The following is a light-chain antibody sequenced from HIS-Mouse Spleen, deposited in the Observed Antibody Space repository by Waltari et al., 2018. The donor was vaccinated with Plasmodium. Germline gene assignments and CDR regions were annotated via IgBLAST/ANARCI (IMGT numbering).Light chain of an antibody. CDR3: CSYAGSSTFV. Sequence: QPVLTQPPSSSASPGESARLTCTLPSDINVGSYNISWYQQKPGSPPRYLLYYYSDSDKGQGSGVPSRFSGSKSGNTASLTISGLQAEDEADYYCCSYAGSSTFVFGGGTKLTVL. J-gene: IGLJ3*02. V-gene: IGLV5-37*01. CDR2: YYSDSDK. CDR1: SDINVGSYN.